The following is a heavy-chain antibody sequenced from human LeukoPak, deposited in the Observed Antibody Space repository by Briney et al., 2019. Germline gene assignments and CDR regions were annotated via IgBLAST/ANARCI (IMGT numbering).Heavy chain of an antibody. CDR1: GGSISSYY. D-gene: IGHD6-13*01. J-gene: IGHJ4*02. CDR2: IYYSGST. Sequence: KPSETLSLTCTVSGGSISSYYWSLIRQPPGKGLEWIGYIYYSGSTNYNPSLKSRVTISVDTSKNQFSLKLSSVTAADTAVYYCARDVAAADYYFDYWGQGTLVTVSS. V-gene: IGHV4-59*01. CDR3: ARDVAAADYYFDY.